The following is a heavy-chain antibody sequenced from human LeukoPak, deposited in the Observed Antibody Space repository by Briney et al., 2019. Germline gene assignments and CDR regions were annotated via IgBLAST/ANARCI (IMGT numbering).Heavy chain of an antibody. CDR3: ARGHRYYDSSGYYRFYWFDP. D-gene: IGHD3-22*01. CDR2: INHSGST. J-gene: IGHJ5*02. Sequence: GSLRLSCAASGFTFSSYGMHWVRQPPGKGLEWIGEINHSGSTNYNPSLKSRVTISVDTSKNQFSLKLSSVTAADTAVYYCARGHRYYDSSGYYRFYWFDPWGQGTLVTVSS. V-gene: IGHV4-34*01. CDR1: GFTFSSYG.